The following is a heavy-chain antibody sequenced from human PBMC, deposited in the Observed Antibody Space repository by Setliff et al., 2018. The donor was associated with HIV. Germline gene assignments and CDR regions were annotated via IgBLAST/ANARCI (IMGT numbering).Heavy chain of an antibody. CDR3: VRSGYYWNTSPSF. V-gene: IGHV4-39*01. CDR2: SCYSRIT. J-gene: IGHJ4*01. D-gene: IGHD1-1*01. CDR1: GDSVTSETYC. Sequence: PSETLSLTCTVSGDSVTSETYCWGWIRQPPEKGLEWIGSSCYSRITYYNSSLKSRATLSVDTPRNQLSLKLSSVTAADTAVYYCVRSGYYWNTSPSFWGHGTLVTVSS.